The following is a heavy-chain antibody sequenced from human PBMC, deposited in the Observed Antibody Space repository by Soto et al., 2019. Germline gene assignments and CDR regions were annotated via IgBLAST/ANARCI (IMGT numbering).Heavy chain of an antibody. V-gene: IGHV4-59*01. CDR2: IYYSGTT. J-gene: IGHJ4*02. CDR3: ARDNSGQCSGGSCYNFDY. Sequence: SGTLALTCTVSGGSINSYYWCWIRQPPGKGLEWIGYIYYSGTTNYNPSLKSRVTISVDTSKNQFSLKLSSVTAADTAVYYCARDNSGQCSGGSCYNFDYWGQGTLVTVSS. D-gene: IGHD2-15*01. CDR1: GGSINSYY.